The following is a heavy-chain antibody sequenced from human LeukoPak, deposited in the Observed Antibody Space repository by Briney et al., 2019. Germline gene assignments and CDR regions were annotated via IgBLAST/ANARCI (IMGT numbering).Heavy chain of an antibody. V-gene: IGHV4-59*01. J-gene: IGHJ4*02. CDR3: ARSAAYYYDSSGYFGY. CDR2: IYYSGST. CDR1: DDSITMYY. D-gene: IGHD3-22*01. Sequence: SETLSLTCTVSDDSITMYYWTWIRQPPGKGLEWIGYIYYSGSTNYNPSLKSRVTISVDTSKNQFSLKLSSVTAADTAVYYCARSAAYYYDSSGYFGYWGQGTLVTVSS.